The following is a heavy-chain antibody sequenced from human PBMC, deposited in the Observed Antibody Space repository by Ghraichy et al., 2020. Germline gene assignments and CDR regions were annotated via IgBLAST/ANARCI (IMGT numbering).Heavy chain of an antibody. D-gene: IGHD1-26*01. Sequence: GGSLRLSCAASGFTFDDYAMSWVRQAPGKGLEWVSGINWTGGTTAYADSVKGRFTISRDNAKNSLYLQMNSLRVEDTALYHCAKVVCYSGNYQNDAFDIWGQGTMVTVSS. CDR1: GFTFDDYA. CDR3: AKVVCYSGNYQNDAFDI. CDR2: INWTGGTT. V-gene: IGHV3-20*01. J-gene: IGHJ3*02.